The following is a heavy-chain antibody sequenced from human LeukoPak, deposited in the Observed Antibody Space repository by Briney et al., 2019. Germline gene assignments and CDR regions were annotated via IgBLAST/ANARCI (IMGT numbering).Heavy chain of an antibody. CDR1: GGSISSYY. CDR3: AREIYSGYDPYYFDY. J-gene: IGHJ4*02. V-gene: IGHV4-59*01. Sequence: PSETLSLTCTVSGGSISSYYWSWIRQPPGKGLEWIGHIYYSGSTNYNPSLKSRVTISVDTSKNQFSLKLSSVTAADTAVYYCAREIYSGYDPYYFDYWGQGTLVTVSS. D-gene: IGHD5-12*01. CDR2: IYYSGST.